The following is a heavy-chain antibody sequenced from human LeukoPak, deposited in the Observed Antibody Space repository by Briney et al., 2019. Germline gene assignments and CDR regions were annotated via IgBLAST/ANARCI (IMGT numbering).Heavy chain of an antibody. V-gene: IGHV4-59*01. CDR3: ARALYSASWSY. D-gene: IGHD6-13*01. Sequence: SETLSLTCTVSGGSISNYYRTWIRQPPGKGLESIGYIYNSGNTNYNPSLKCRVTISVDTSKNQFSLELSSVTTSDTAVYYCARALYSASWSYWGPGTLVTVSS. CDR1: GGSISNYY. CDR2: IYNSGNT. J-gene: IGHJ4*02.